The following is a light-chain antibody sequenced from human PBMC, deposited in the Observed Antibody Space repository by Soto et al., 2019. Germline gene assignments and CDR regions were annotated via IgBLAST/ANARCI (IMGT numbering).Light chain of an antibody. V-gene: IGKV1-39*01. Sequence: EIQMTQSPASLSTSVGDRVTITCRASQSISSYLNWYQQKPGKAPKLLIYAASSLQSGVPSRFSGSGSGTDFTLTISSLQPEDFATYYCQQSYSTSRTFGQGTKVEIK. J-gene: IGKJ1*01. CDR3: QQSYSTSRT. CDR2: AAS. CDR1: QSISSY.